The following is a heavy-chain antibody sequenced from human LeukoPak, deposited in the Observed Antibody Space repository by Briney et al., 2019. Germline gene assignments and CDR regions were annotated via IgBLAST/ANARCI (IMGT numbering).Heavy chain of an antibody. CDR2: ISGRGSYI. V-gene: IGHV3-21*01. Sequence: GGSLRLSCAASGITFSAYTMNWVRQAPGKGLEWVSSISGRGSYIFYADSVKGRFTISRDNAKNSLYLQMNSLRAEDTAVYYCASDRSLIASLYYFDNWGQGTLVTVSS. D-gene: IGHD3-22*01. CDR3: ASDRSLIASLYYFDN. J-gene: IGHJ4*02. CDR1: GITFSAYT.